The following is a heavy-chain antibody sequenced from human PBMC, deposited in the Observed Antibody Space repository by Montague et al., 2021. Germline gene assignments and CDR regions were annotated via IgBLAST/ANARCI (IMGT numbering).Heavy chain of an antibody. J-gene: IGHJ4*02. CDR3: ARGQWLVPYYLDS. Sequence: SETLSLTCNVSGGSVSTGNYYWTWIRQPPGKELEWIGYIYYTGSSKYNPSLESRVTISISTSEKQFTLKLSSVTAADTAVYYCARGQWLVPYYLDSWGQGTLVTDSA. CDR1: GGSVSTGNYY. D-gene: IGHD6-19*01. V-gene: IGHV4-61*01. CDR2: IYYTGSS.